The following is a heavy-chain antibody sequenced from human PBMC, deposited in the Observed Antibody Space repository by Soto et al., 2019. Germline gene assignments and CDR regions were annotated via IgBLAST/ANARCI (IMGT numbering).Heavy chain of an antibody. D-gene: IGHD6-13*01. CDR3: ARASERIAGWTDAVDI. CDR2: IDPSGGST. V-gene: IGHV1-46*01. CDR1: GYTFSNYF. Sequence: ASVKVSCKTSGYTFSNYFIHWVRQAPEQGLEWMGKIDPSGGSTSYAQKFQGRVTMTRDTSTSTVYMELSSLRFEDTAVYYCARASERIAGWTDAVDIWGQGTMVTVSS. J-gene: IGHJ3*02.